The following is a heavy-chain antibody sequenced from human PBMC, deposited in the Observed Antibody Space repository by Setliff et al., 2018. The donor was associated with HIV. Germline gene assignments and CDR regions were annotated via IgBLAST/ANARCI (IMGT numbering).Heavy chain of an antibody. J-gene: IGHJ6*03. D-gene: IGHD1-1*01. Sequence: PSETLSLTCTVSGGSISSGSYYWSWIRQPAGKGLERIGHIYTSGSTNYNPSLKSRVTISVDTSKNQFSLKLSSVTAADTAVYYCARGNYYYYYYMDVWGKGTTVTVSS. CDR3: ARGNYYYYYYMDV. V-gene: IGHV4-61*09. CDR1: GGSISSGSYY. CDR2: IYTSGST.